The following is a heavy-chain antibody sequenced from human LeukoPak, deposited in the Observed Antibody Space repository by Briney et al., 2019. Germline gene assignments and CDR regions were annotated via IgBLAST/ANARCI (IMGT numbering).Heavy chain of an antibody. V-gene: IGHV4-4*02. D-gene: IGHD3-9*01. CDR3: ARANVLRYLDY. CDR1: GGSISSSNW. Sequence: PSGTLSLTCAVSGGSISSSNWWSWVRQPPGKGLEWIGYIYYSGSTNYNPSLKSRVTISVDTSKNQFSLKLSSVTAADTAVYYCARANVLRYLDYWGQGTPVTVSS. CDR2: IYYSGST. J-gene: IGHJ4*02.